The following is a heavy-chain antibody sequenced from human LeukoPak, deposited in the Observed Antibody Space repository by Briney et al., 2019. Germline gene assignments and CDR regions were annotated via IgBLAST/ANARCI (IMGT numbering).Heavy chain of an antibody. CDR1: GYTFTDVTEYY. CDR3: ARRLGGSSEGYDF. CDR2: INPNNGGT. D-gene: IGHD3/OR15-3a*01. J-gene: IGHJ4*02. V-gene: IGHV1-2*02. Sequence: ASVKISCKASGYTFTDVTEYYIHWVRQAPGQGLERMGWINPNNGGTKYAQKFQGRVTMTRDMSMNTAYMELSSLTSDDTAVYYCARRLGGSSEGYDFWGQGPLVTVSS.